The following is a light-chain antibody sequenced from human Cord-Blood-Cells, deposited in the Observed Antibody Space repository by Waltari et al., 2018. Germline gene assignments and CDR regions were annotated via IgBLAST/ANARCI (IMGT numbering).Light chain of an antibody. J-gene: IGLJ3*02. V-gene: IGLV1-44*01. CDR2: RKN. CDR1: SSNIGSNT. CDR3: AAWDDSLNGLNWV. Sequence: QSVLTQPPSASGTPGQRVTISCSGSSSNIGSNTVNWYKQLPGPAPKLPIYRKNQRPSGVPDRFSGSKSGTSASLAISGLQSEDEADYYCAAWDDSLNGLNWVFGGGTKLTVL.